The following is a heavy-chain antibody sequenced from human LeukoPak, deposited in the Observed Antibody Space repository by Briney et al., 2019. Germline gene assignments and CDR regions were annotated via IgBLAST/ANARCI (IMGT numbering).Heavy chain of an antibody. CDR2: ISGSGGST. Sequence: GGSLRLSRAASGFTFSSYAMSWVRQAPGKGLEWVSAISGSGGSTYYADSVKGRFTISRDNSKNTLYLQMNSLRAEDTAVYYCARDTGYSSGHFDYWGQGTLVTVSS. J-gene: IGHJ4*02. CDR1: GFTFSSYA. V-gene: IGHV3-23*01. CDR3: ARDTGYSSGHFDY. D-gene: IGHD6-19*01.